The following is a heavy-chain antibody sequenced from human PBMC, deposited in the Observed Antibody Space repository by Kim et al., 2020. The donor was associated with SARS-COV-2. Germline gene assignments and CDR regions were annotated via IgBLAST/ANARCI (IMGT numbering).Heavy chain of an antibody. Sequence: GGSLRLSCAASGFTVNGNYMSWVRQAPGKGLEWVSVAYGGGTTHYADSVKGRFTISRDNSKNTLYLQMNSLRAEDTAVYYCARGSRKAYFHDSSGYSNAFDLWGQGTKVTVSS. CDR2: AYGGGTT. J-gene: IGHJ3*01. CDR1: GFTVNGNY. V-gene: IGHV3-53*01. CDR3: ARGSRKAYFHDSSGYSNAFDL. D-gene: IGHD3-22*01.